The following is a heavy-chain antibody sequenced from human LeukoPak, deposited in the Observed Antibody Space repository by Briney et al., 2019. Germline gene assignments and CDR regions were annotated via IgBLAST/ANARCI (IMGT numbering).Heavy chain of an antibody. V-gene: IGHV4-39*01. D-gene: IGHD2-15*01. CDR3: ASFYCSGGSCYQYFSYYYMDV. J-gene: IGHJ6*03. CDR2: IYYSGGT. CDR1: GGSFSGYY. Sequence: SETLSLTCAVYGGSFSGYYWGWIRQPPGKGLEWIGSIYYSGGTYYNPSLQSRVTISVDTSKNQFSLKLNSVTAADTAVYYCASFYCSGGSCYQYFSYYYMDVWGKGTTVTISS.